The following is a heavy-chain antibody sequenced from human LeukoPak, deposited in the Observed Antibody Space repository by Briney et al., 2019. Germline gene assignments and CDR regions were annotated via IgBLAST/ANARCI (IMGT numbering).Heavy chain of an antibody. CDR2: MNPNSGNT. V-gene: IGHV1-8*03. Sequence: ASVKVSCKASGYTFTSYDINWVRQAPGQGLEWMGWMNPNSGNTGYAQKFQGRVTITRNTSISTAYMELSSLRSEDTAVYYCARGPSYLWDGGSYWFDPWGQGTLVTVSS. CDR3: ARGPSYLWDGGSYWFDP. J-gene: IGHJ5*02. CDR1: GYTFTSYD. D-gene: IGHD2-15*01.